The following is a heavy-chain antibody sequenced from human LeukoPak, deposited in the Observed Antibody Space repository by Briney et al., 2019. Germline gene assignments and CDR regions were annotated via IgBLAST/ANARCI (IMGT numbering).Heavy chain of an antibody. CDR3: ARNKLVDLYYYYYMDV. D-gene: IGHD6-13*01. J-gene: IGHJ6*03. V-gene: IGHV4-4*07. CDR2: IYTSGST. Sequence: SETLSLTCTVSGGSISSYYWSWIRQPAGKGLEWIGRIYTSGSTNYNPSLKSRVTMSVDTSKNQFSLKLSSVTAADTAVYYCARNKLVDLYYYYYMDVWGKGTTVTVSS. CDR1: GGSISSYY.